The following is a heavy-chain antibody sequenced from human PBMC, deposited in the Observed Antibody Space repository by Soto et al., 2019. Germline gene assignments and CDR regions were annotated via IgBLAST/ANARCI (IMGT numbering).Heavy chain of an antibody. CDR2: IWYDGNVK. CDR1: GFTFGTYG. D-gene: IGHD2-21*01. V-gene: IGHV3-33*01. Sequence: GGSLRLSCAASGFTFGTYGMHWVRQAPGKGLEWVAGIWYDGNVKTYADPVKGRFSISRDNSQNTVYLQMNTLRAGDTAVYYCARADCGGQCPCDYWGQGTLVTVSS. J-gene: IGHJ4*02. CDR3: ARADCGGQCPCDY.